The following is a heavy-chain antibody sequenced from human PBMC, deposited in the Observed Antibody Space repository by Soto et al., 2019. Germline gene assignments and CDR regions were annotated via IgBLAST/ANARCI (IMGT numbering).Heavy chain of an antibody. CDR1: GFTFSSYA. Sequence: QVQLVESGGGVVQPGKSLRLSCAASGFTFSSYAIHWARKAPGKGLEWVTVISIRGGDEYYAESVRGRFTISRDDSKNTLYLQMDSLRVEDTAVYYCARGTIVARQHLDYWGQGTLVTVSS. J-gene: IGHJ4*02. V-gene: IGHV3-30*03. CDR2: ISIRGGDE. CDR3: ARGTIVARQHLDY. D-gene: IGHD6-6*01.